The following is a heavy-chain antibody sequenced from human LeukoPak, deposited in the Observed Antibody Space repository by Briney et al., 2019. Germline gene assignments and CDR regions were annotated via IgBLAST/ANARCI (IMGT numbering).Heavy chain of an antibody. CDR3: ARGRIAVARGPWPYNWFDP. J-gene: IGHJ5*02. D-gene: IGHD6-19*01. V-gene: IGHV1-46*01. CDR1: GYTFTSYY. CDR2: IDPSGGST. Sequence: ASVKVSCKASGYTFTSYYMHWVRQAPGQGLEWMGIIDPSGGSTSYAQKFKGRVTMTRDTSTSTVYMELSSLRSEDTAVYYCARGRIAVARGPWPYNWFDPWGQGTLVTVSS.